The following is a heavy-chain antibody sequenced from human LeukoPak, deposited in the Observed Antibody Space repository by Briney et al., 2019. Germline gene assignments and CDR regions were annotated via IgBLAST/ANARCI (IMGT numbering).Heavy chain of an antibody. V-gene: IGHV3-21*01. Sequence: GGSLRLSCAASGFNFSNYSMNWVRQAPGKGLEWVSSISSSGRYMYYVDSLKGRFTISRDNAKNSLYLQMNSLRVEDTAIYYCARDHGAGSGRYSGGFDYWGQGTLVTVSS. CDR1: GFNFSNYS. CDR2: ISSSGRYM. J-gene: IGHJ4*02. D-gene: IGHD3-10*01. CDR3: ARDHGAGSGRYSGGFDY.